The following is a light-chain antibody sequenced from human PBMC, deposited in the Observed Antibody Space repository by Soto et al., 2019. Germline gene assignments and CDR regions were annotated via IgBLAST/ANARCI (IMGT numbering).Light chain of an antibody. CDR3: SSYTSSTTLV. CDR1: RSDIGGYNY. V-gene: IGLV2-14*03. J-gene: IGLJ2*01. Sequence: QSVLTQPASVSGSPGKSITISCTGTRSDIGGYNYVSWYQQHPGKAPKLIIYDVSNRRSGVSNRFSGSKSGNTASLTISGLQVEDEADYFCSSYTSSTTLVLGGGTKVTVL. CDR2: DVS.